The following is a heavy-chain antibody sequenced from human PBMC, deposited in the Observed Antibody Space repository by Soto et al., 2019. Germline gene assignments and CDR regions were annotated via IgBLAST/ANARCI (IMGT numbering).Heavy chain of an antibody. Sequence: SVKVSCKASGGTFSSYAISWVRQAPGQGLEWMGGIIPIFGTANYAQKFQGRVTITADKSTSTAYMELSSLRSEDTAVYYCASGYSSGWRYFDYWGQGTLVTVYS. CDR2: IIPIFGTA. D-gene: IGHD6-19*01. V-gene: IGHV1-69*06. CDR3: ASGYSSGWRYFDY. J-gene: IGHJ4*02. CDR1: GGTFSSYA.